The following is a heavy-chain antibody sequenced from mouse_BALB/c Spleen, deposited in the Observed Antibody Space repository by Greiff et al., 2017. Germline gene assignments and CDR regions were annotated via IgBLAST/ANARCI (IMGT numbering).Heavy chain of an antibody. J-gene: IGHJ2*01. CDR1: GYAFTNYL. CDR2: INPGSGGT. Sequence: VKLMESGAELVRPGTSVKVSCKASGYAFTNYLIEWVKQRPGQGLEWIGVINPGSGGTNYNEKFKGKATLTADKSSSTAYMQLSSLTSDDSAVYFCARSRDYDYLDYWGQGTTLTVSS. V-gene: IGHV1-54*01. D-gene: IGHD2-4*01. CDR3: ARSRDYDYLDY.